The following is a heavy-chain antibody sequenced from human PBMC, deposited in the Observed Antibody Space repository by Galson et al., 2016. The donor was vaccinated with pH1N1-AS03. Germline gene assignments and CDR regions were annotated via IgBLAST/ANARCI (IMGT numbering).Heavy chain of an antibody. V-gene: IGHV4-4*02. CDR1: GGSISSSTL. CDR3: ARATRDNWYEQGFYFDY. D-gene: IGHD1-1*01. CDR2: IYHSGSS. Sequence: SETLSLTCAVSGGSISSSTLWSWVRQPPGKGLEWIGEIYHSGSSNYNPSLKSRVTISVDKSKNQFSLKLTSLTAADTAVYYCARATRDNWYEQGFYFDYWGQGTLVTVSS. J-gene: IGHJ4*02.